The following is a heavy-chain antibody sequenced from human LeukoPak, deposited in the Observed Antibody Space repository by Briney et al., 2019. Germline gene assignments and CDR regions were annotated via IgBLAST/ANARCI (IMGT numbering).Heavy chain of an antibody. CDR3: ACIVGATGWFDP. D-gene: IGHD1-26*01. CDR1: GGSISSYY. CDR2: IYYSGST. V-gene: IGHV4-59*08. Sequence: PSETLSLTCTVSGGSISSYYWSWIRQPPGKGLEWIGYIYYSGSTNYNPSLKSRVTISVDTSKNQFSLKLSSVTAADTAVYYCACIVGATGWFDPWGQGTLVTVSS. J-gene: IGHJ5*02.